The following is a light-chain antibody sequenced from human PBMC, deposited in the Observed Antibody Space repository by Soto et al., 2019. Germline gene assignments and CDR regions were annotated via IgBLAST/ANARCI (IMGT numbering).Light chain of an antibody. V-gene: IGLV1-44*01. CDR2: SDY. Sequence: QSVLTQPPSASGTPGQRVTISCSGSSSNIGRNTVSWYQEFPGSAPKLLIYSDYQRPSGVPDRFTGSKSGTSASLAISGLQSEDEAQYYCASWDDSLVGVFGGGTQLTVL. CDR3: ASWDDSLVGV. J-gene: IGLJ3*02. CDR1: SSNIGRNT.